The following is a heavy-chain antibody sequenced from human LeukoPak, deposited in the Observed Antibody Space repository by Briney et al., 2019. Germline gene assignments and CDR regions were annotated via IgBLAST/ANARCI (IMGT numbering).Heavy chain of an antibody. CDR1: GFTFSSYS. CDR3: ARCNGLGYCSGTSCYAKYMDV. D-gene: IGHD2-2*01. J-gene: IGHJ6*03. Sequence: GRSLRLSCAASGFTFSSYSMNWVRQAPGKGLEWVSHIRSSSSTIYYADSVKGRFTISRDNAKNSLYLQMNSLRAEDTAVYYCARCNGLGYCSGTSCYAKYMDVWGKGTTVTVSS. CDR2: IRSSSSTI. V-gene: IGHV3-48*01.